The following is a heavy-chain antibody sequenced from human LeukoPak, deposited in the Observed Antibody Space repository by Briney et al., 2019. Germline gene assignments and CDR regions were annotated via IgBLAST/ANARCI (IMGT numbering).Heavy chain of an antibody. CDR2: IYSGGST. CDR1: GFTFSSYS. CDR3: ARVLYSGSYYFDS. Sequence: GGSLRLSCAASGFTFSSYSMNWVRQAPGKGLEWVSVIYSGGSTYYADSVKGRFTISRDNSKNTLDLQMNTLGAEDTAVYYCARVLYSGSYYFDSWGQGTLVTVSS. D-gene: IGHD1-26*01. V-gene: IGHV3-66*01. J-gene: IGHJ4*02.